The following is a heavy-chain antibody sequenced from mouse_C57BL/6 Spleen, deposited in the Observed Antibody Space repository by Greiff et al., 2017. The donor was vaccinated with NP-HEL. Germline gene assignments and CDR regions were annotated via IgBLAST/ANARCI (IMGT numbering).Heavy chain of an antibody. Sequence: EVKLMASGGGLVKPGGSLTLSCAASGFTFSDYGMHWVRQAPEKGLEWVAYISSGSSTIYYADTVKGRFTISRDNAKNTLFLQITSLTSDDTAMYYCARNYLKGYFDYWGQGTTLTVSS. CDR3: ARNYLKGYFDY. CDR2: ISSGSSTI. J-gene: IGHJ2*01. V-gene: IGHV5-17*01. D-gene: IGHD1-1*01. CDR1: GFTFSDYG.